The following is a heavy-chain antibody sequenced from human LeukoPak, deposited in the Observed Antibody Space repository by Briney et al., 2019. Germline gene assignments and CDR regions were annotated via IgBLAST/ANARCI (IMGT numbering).Heavy chain of an antibody. CDR1: GYTFTSYG. Sequence: ASVKVSCKASGYTFTSYGISWVRQAPGQGLEWMGWISAYNGNTNYATKFQGRVTMTTDPSTSTAYMELRSLRSDDTAIYYCARDSTPDYYDSSAYFDYWGQGTLVTVSS. CDR3: ARDSTPDYYDSSAYFDY. J-gene: IGHJ4*02. D-gene: IGHD3-22*01. CDR2: ISAYNGNT. V-gene: IGHV1-18*01.